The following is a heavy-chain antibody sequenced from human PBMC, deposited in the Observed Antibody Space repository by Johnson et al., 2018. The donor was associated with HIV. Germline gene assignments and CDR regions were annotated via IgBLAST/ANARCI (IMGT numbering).Heavy chain of an antibody. J-gene: IGHJ3*02. CDR2: LNWNGGCT. Sequence: VQLVESGGGVVRPGGSLRLSCAASGFTFDDYGMSWVRQAPGKGLEWVSGLNWNGGCTGYADSVQGRFTISRDNAKNSLYLQMNSLRAEDTALYYCARDTSMIVVSDAFDIWGKGTMVTVAS. CDR1: GFTFDDYG. CDR3: ARDTSMIVVSDAFDI. V-gene: IGHV3-20*04. D-gene: IGHD3-22*01.